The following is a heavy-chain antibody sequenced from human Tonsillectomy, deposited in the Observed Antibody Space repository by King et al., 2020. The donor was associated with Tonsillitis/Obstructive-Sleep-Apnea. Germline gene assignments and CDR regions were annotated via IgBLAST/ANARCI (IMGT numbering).Heavy chain of an antibody. J-gene: IGHJ4*02. Sequence: VQLVESGGGVVQPGRSLRLSCAASGFTFGSYGMHWVRQAPGKGLEWVSLIWYDGSNIYYADSVKGRFTISRDNSKNILYLQMNSLRAEDTAMYYCAEDRLEGGGSSACYGIFDYWGQGTLVTVSS. D-gene: IGHD2-15*01. CDR3: AEDRLEGGGSSACYGIFDY. CDR1: GFTFGSYG. V-gene: IGHV3-33*06. CDR2: IWYDGSNI.